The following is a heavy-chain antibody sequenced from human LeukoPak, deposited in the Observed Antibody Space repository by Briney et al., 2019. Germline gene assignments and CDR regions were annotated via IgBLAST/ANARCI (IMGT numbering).Heavy chain of an antibody. V-gene: IGHV3-64D*06. Sequence: TGGSLRLSCSASGFAFSSSPMHWVRQAPGKTLEYVPAISSDGRNAYYADSVKGRFTMSRDNSKNTLSLQMSSLRPEDTAVYYCVPHINYSYQYWGRGTQVTVS. CDR3: VPHINYSYQY. D-gene: IGHD5-18*01. J-gene: IGHJ4*02. CDR1: GFAFSSSP. CDR2: ISSDGRNA.